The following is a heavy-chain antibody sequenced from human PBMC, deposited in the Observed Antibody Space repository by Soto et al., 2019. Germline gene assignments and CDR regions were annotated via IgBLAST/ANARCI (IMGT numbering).Heavy chain of an antibody. V-gene: IGHV3-7*03. D-gene: IGHD3-16*01. J-gene: IGHJ4*02. Sequence: PGGSLRLSCAASGFRFSLFWMSWVRQTPGKGLEWVANINEDGSEKFFADSVKGRFTISSDNAKNSLSLQMNSLTADDTALYYCARTGWPQSSYYFDYWGQGTLVTVSS. CDR3: ARTGWPQSSYYFDY. CDR1: GFRFSLFW. CDR2: INEDGSEK.